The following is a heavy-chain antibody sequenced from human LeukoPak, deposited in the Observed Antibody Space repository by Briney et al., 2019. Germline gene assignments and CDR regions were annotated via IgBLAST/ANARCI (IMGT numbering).Heavy chain of an antibody. CDR3: AKTGAVAPLNWFDP. V-gene: IGHV3-23*01. CDR2: ISGSGGST. Sequence: GGSLRLSCAASGFTFDDYAMSWVRQAPGKGLEWVSTISGSGGSTYYADSVKGRFTISRDTSKNTLYLQMNSLRAEDTAVYYCAKTGAVAPLNWFDPWGQGTLVTVSS. J-gene: IGHJ5*02. D-gene: IGHD6-19*01. CDR1: GFTFDDYA.